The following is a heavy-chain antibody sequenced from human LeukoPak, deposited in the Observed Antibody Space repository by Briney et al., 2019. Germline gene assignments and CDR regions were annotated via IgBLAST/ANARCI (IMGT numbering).Heavy chain of an antibody. Sequence: GGSLRLSCAASGFTFSDYYMSWIRRAPGKGLEWVSYISSSGSTIYYADSVKGRFTISRDNAKNSLYLQMNSLRAEDTAVYYCANSSVGGWFDPWGQGTLVTVSS. CDR3: ANSSVGGWFDP. CDR2: ISSSGSTI. D-gene: IGHD3-16*01. V-gene: IGHV3-11*01. J-gene: IGHJ5*02. CDR1: GFTFSDYY.